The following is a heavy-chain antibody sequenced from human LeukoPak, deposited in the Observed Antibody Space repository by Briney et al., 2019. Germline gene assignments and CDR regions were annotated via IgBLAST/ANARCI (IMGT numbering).Heavy chain of an antibody. J-gene: IGHJ4*02. CDR1: GYKFTNYW. V-gene: IGHV5-51*01. D-gene: IGHD6-13*01. Sequence: GESLKISCKGSGYKFTNYWIGWVRQMPGKGLEWMAIIFPGDSDTRYSPSFRDQVTISANKSITTAYLQWSSLKASDTAMYYCARADSSSWDPFDYWGQGTLVTVSS. CDR3: ARADSSSWDPFDY. CDR2: IFPGDSDT.